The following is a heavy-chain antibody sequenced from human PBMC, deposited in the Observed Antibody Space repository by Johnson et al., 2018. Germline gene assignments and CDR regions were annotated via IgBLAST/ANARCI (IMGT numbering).Heavy chain of an antibody. Sequence: QVQLGQSGGGVVQPGRSLTLSCAASGFAFSTYAMHWVRQAPGKGLEWVAVISDDGSYENYADSVKGRFTISRDNSRNTAYLKMNSPGDEDAALYYCAKDHGAGRVGYIEFFDSWGQGTLVTVSS. CDR2: ISDDGSYE. CDR1: GFAFSTYA. D-gene: IGHD5-24*01. CDR3: AKDHGAGRVGYIEFFDS. V-gene: IGHV3-30*18. J-gene: IGHJ4*02.